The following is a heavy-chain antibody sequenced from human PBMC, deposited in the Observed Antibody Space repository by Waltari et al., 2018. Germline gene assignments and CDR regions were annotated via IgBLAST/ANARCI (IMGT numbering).Heavy chain of an antibody. CDR3: ARDRVTGSSGAFNV. Sequence: QVQLRESGPGLVKPSETLSLYCAFSGFSLSSGYYWGWIRQPPGKGLEWIWSIYDSGNTYYHPSLKSRVTMSIDTSKNQFSLRVNSATAADTAVYYCARDRVTGSSGAFNVWGQGTMVTVSS. D-gene: IGHD6-6*01. J-gene: IGHJ3*01. V-gene: IGHV4-38-2*02. CDR2: IYDSGNT. CDR1: GFSLSSGYY.